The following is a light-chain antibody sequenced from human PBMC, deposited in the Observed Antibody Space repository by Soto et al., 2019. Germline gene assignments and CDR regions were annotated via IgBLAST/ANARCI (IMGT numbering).Light chain of an antibody. CDR3: QQSYSTLIT. Sequence: DIQMTQSPSSLSASVGDRVTISFRASQSISSYLNWYQQKPGKAPKLLIYAASSLQSGVPSRFSGSGSGTDFTLTISGLQPDDFATYYCQQSYSTLITFGQGTRLEIK. CDR1: QSISSY. CDR2: AAS. J-gene: IGKJ5*01. V-gene: IGKV1-39*01.